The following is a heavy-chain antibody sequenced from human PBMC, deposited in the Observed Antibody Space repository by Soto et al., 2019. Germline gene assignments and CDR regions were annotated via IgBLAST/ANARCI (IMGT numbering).Heavy chain of an antibody. CDR2: IKQDGSEK. CDR3: ARDGGGVYTMIVVVREHYYGMDV. D-gene: IGHD3-22*01. Sequence: PGGSLRLSCAASGFTFSSYWMSWVRQAPGKGLEWVANIKQDGSEKYYVDSVKGRFTISRDNAKNSLYLQMNSLRAEDTAVYYCARDGGGVYTMIVVVREHYYGMDVWGQGTTVTVSS. J-gene: IGHJ6*02. CDR1: GFTFSSYW. V-gene: IGHV3-7*01.